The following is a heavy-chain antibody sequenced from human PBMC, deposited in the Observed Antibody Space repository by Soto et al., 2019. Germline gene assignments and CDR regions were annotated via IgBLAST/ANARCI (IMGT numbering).Heavy chain of an antibody. CDR2: ISHNVGST. CDR1: GFSFSDYS. V-gene: IGHV3-64D*06. J-gene: IGHJ4*02. D-gene: IGHD6-13*01. CDR3: VKDRWVDY. Sequence: XGSLRLACSVSGFSFSDYSMHWVRQAPGKGLEYVSSISHNVGSTYYRDSVKGRFTISRDNSKNTLYLQMSSLRAEDTAVYYCVKDRWVDYWGQGILVTVSS.